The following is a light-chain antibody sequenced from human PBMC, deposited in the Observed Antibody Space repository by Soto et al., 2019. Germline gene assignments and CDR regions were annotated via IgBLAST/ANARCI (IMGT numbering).Light chain of an antibody. V-gene: IGKV1-39*01. CDR1: QTIAMS. Sequence: DIQMTQSPSSLSASVGDRVTITCRASQTIAMSVNWFQQKPGKAPKPLIYTTSSLQSGVPPRFSGSGSETDFTLTISRLQPEDSATYYCQQSFTTPYTFGQGTKLEIK. CDR2: TTS. CDR3: QQSFTTPYT. J-gene: IGKJ2*01.